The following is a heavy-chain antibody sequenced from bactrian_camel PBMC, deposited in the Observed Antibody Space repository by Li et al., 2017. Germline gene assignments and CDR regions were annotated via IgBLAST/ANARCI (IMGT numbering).Heavy chain of an antibody. CDR1: GYTLCLAD. V-gene: IGHV3S10*01. D-gene: IGHD1*01. CDR3: AAEDGLAFSS. CDR2: IDSDGST. J-gene: IGHJ6*01. Sequence: VESGGGSVQAGGSLRLSCAVSGYTLCLADMNWYRQAPGKGREGVAAIDSDGSTSYADSVKDRFTISRDNAKNTVYLQMDSLKSEDTALYYCAAEDGLAFSSWGQGTQVTVS.